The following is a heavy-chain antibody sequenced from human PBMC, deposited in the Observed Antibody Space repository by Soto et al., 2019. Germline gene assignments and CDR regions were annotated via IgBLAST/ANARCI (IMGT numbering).Heavy chain of an antibody. CDR2: VNPIVSMS. Sequence: ASVKVSCKASGYTFTSYYMHWVRQAPGLGLEWMGRVNPIVSMSNYAQKFQGRVTMTADKSTSTAYMELSSLRSEDTAIYYCARDRGWPITRVNDCWGQRTLVTVSS. J-gene: IGHJ4*02. D-gene: IGHD3-3*01. CDR1: GYTFTSYY. CDR3: ARDRGWPITRVNDC. V-gene: IGHV1-46*01.